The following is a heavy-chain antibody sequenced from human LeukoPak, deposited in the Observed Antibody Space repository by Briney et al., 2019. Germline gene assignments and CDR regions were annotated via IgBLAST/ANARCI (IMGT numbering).Heavy chain of an antibody. J-gene: IGHJ4*02. CDR3: AKDESQSSADYYGFADY. V-gene: IGHV3-30*02. D-gene: IGHD1-26*01. Sequence: GGSLRLSCAASGFTFSSYGMHWVRQAPGKGLEWLAYMRHDGINKYYADCVRGRFTISRDNSKNTVYLQMNSLRTEDTAVYYCAKDESQSSADYYGFADYWGQGTLVTVSS. CDR2: MRHDGINK. CDR1: GFTFSSYG.